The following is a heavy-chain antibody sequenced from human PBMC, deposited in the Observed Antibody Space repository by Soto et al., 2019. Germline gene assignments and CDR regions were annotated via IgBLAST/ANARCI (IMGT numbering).Heavy chain of an antibody. V-gene: IGHV4-59*01. J-gene: IGHJ6*03. Sequence: SETLSLTCTVSGGSISSYYWSWIRQPPGKGLEWIGYIYYSGSTNYNPSLKSRVTISVDTSKNQFSLKLSSVTAADTAMYYCARTLWFGELYYYYYMDVWGKGTTVTVSS. D-gene: IGHD3-10*01. CDR2: IYYSGST. CDR3: ARTLWFGELYYYYYMDV. CDR1: GGSISSYY.